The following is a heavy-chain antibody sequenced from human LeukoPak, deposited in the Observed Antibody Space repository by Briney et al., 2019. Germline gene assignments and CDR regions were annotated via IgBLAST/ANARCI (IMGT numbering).Heavy chain of an antibody. CDR1: GGSFSGYY. CDR3: ARDSYGGSNWFDP. D-gene: IGHD4-23*01. V-gene: IGHV4-34*01. J-gene: IGHJ5*02. Sequence: SETLSLTCAVYGGSFSGYYWSWIRQPPGKGLEWIGEINHSGSTNYNPSLKSRVTISVDTSKNQFSLKLSSVTAADTAVYYCARDSYGGSNWFDPWGQGTLVTVSS. CDR2: INHSGST.